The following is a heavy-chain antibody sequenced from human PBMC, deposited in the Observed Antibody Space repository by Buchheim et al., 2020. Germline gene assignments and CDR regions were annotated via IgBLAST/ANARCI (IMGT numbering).Heavy chain of an antibody. CDR3: ARPGIAVAVYYFDY. J-gene: IGHJ4*02. V-gene: IGHV3-33*01. Sequence: QVQLVESGGGVVQPGRSLRLSCAASGFTFSSYGMHWVRQAPGKGLEWVAVIWYDGSNKYYADSVKGRFTISRDNSKHTLYLQMNSLRAEDTAVYYCARPGIAVAVYYFDYWGQGTL. D-gene: IGHD6-19*01. CDR2: IWYDGSNK. CDR1: GFTFSSYG.